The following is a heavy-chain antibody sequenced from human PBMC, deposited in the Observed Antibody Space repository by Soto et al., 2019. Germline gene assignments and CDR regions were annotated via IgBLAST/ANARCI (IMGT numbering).Heavy chain of an antibody. V-gene: IGHV4-34*01. CDR3: ARRTPVGSETYYNSWLDP. CDR2: ISHSGTT. Sequence: PSETLSLTCAVYGGSFSGYSWTWIRQPPGRGLEWIGEISHSGTTNYNPSLKSRVTISLDTSKNQFSLKLSSVTAADTAVYYCARRTPVGSETYYNSWLDPWGQGTLVPVSS. CDR1: GGSFSGYS. D-gene: IGHD3-10*01. J-gene: IGHJ5*02.